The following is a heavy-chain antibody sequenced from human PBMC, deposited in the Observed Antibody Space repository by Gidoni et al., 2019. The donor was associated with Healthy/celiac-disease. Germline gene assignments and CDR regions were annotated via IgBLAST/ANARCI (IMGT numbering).Heavy chain of an antibody. D-gene: IGHD3-10*01. CDR2: ISWNSGSI. CDR3: AKDYRDGDTMVRGVLYYFDY. Sequence: EVQLVESGGGLVQPGRSLRLSCAASGLTFYDYALHWVRQAPGKGLEWVSGISWNSGSIGYADSVKGRFTISRDNAKNSLYLQMNSLRAEDTALYYCAKDYRDGDTMVRGVLYYFDYWGQGTLVTVSS. V-gene: IGHV3-9*01. CDR1: GLTFYDYA. J-gene: IGHJ4*02.